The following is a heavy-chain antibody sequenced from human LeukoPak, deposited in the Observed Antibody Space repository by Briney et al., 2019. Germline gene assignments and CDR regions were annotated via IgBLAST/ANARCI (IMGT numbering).Heavy chain of an antibody. Sequence: SETLSLTCTVSGCSISSGSYYWGWIRQPAGMGLEWIGRIYTSGSNNYNPSLKSRVTISVDASKNQFSLKLSSVTAADTAVYYCARSGYSSSWYSRWDYYYYGMDVWGQGTTVTVSS. J-gene: IGHJ6*02. D-gene: IGHD6-13*01. CDR2: IYTSGSN. V-gene: IGHV4-61*02. CDR1: GCSISSGSYY. CDR3: ARSGYSSSWYSRWDYYYYGMDV.